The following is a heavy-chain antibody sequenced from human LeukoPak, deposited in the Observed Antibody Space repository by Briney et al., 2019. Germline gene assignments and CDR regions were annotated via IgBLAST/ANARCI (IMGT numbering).Heavy chain of an antibody. Sequence: GGSLRLSCAASGFTFSSYAMSWVRQAPGKGLEWVSAISGSGGSTYYADSVKGRFTISRDNSKNTLYLQMNSLRAEDTAVYFCARNAVIAVAAYYYNYMDVWGKGTTVTVSS. CDR2: ISGSGGST. CDR1: GFTFSSYA. CDR3: ARNAVIAVAAYYYNYMDV. J-gene: IGHJ6*03. V-gene: IGHV3-23*01. D-gene: IGHD6-19*01.